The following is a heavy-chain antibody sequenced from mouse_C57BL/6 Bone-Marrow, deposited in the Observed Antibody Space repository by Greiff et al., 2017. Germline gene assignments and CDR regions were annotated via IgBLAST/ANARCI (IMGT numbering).Heavy chain of an antibody. CDR1: GYTFTSYW. CDR2: INPSSGYT. V-gene: IGHV1-7*01. D-gene: IGHD1-1*01. CDR3: ARRRGGSDGPTGY. J-gene: IGHJ2*01. Sequence: QVQLQQSGAELAKPGASVKLSCKASGYTFTSYWMHWVNQRPGQGLEWIGYINPSSGYTKYHQKFKDKATLTADKSSSTGYMQLSSLTYEDSAGYYCARRRGGSDGPTGYWGQSTTLTVSS.